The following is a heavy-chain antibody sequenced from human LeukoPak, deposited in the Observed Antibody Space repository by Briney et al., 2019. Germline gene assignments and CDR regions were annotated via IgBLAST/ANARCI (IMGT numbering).Heavy chain of an antibody. CDR3: ARRDTSGYCY. Sequence: PSETLSLTCAVYGGSFRGYYWSWIRQPPGKGLEWIGEINHSVSTNYNPSLKSRVTISVDTSKNQFSLKLTSVTAADTAMYYCARRDTSGYCYWGQGTLVTVSS. V-gene: IGHV4-34*01. CDR2: INHSVST. CDR1: GGSFRGYY. D-gene: IGHD3-22*01. J-gene: IGHJ4*02.